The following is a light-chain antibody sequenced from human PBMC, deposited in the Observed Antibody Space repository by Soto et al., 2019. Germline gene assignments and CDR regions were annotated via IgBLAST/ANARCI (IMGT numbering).Light chain of an antibody. V-gene: IGKV1-39*01. CDR1: QSISNY. J-gene: IGKJ4*01. CDR2: AAS. Sequence: DIQMTQSPSSLSASVGDRVTITCRASQSISNYLNWYQQKPGKAPKLLIYAASSLQSGVPSRFSGSGSGTDFTLTISSLQPEDFATYYCQQSDSIPVTFGGWTKVEIK. CDR3: QQSDSIPVT.